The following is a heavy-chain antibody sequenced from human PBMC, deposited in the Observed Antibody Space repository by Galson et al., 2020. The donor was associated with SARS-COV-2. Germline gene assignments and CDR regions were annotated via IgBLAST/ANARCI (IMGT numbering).Heavy chain of an antibody. V-gene: IGHV3-30*03. Sequence: QAGGSLRLSCAASGFTFSSYGMHWVRQAPGKGLEWVAVISYDGSNKYYADSVKGRFTISRDNSKNTLYLQMNSLRAEDTAVYYCARDKRYYDILTGYYPPRPQYYYYGMDVWGQGTTVTVSS. J-gene: IGHJ6*02. CDR1: GFTFSSYG. CDR2: ISYDGSNK. D-gene: IGHD3-9*01. CDR3: ARDKRYYDILTGYYPPRPQYYYYGMDV.